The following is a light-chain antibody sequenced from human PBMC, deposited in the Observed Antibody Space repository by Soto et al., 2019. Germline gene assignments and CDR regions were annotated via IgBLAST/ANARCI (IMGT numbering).Light chain of an antibody. CDR1: QSVGKY. V-gene: IGKV3-20*01. CDR2: GAS. J-gene: IGKJ4*01. CDR3: QQYDKSIT. Sequence: NVLTQSPGTLSLSPGERATLSCRASQSVGKYLVWYQQKPGQAPRLLIYGASSRATGIPDRLSGSGSGTDFTLTIKRLEPEDFAVYYCQQYDKSITFGGGTKVDIK.